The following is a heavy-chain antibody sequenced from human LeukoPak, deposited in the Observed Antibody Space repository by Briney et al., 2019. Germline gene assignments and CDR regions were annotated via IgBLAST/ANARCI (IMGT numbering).Heavy chain of an antibody. Sequence: GGSLRLSCVVSGSTFSNYWIHWVRHAPGKGLVWVSRINPDGSRTDYADSVAGRFTISRDNAKNTLYLQMNSLRVEDTAVYYCSWDHTGKEDVWGQGTMVTVSS. CDR3: SWDHTGKEDV. CDR1: GSTFSNYW. V-gene: IGHV3-74*01. J-gene: IGHJ3*01. CDR2: INPDGSRT. D-gene: IGHD1-26*01.